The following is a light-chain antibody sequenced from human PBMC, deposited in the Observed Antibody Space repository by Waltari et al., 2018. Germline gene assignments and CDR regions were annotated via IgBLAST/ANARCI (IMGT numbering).Light chain of an antibody. CDR1: SDVNVAPSR. CDR3: MIWRSSAWV. Sequence: QAVLTQPSSLSASPGASASLTCTLRSDVNVAPSRLYWYQQKPGSPPQFLLRYKSDSDTQQGSGVPSRFSGYKAASANAGILLISGLQSEDEADYYCMIWRSSAWVFGGGTKLTVL. CDR2: YKSDSDT. V-gene: IGLV5-45*02. J-gene: IGLJ3*02.